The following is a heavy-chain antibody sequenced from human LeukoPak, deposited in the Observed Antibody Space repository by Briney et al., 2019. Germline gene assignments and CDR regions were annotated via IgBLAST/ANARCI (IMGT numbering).Heavy chain of an antibody. D-gene: IGHD3-22*01. CDR2: INWNGGST. J-gene: IGHJ4*02. Sequence: GGSLRLSCAASGFNFDDYSMNWVRQAPGKGLEWVSGINWNGGSTGYAASVKGRFTISRDNSKNTVHLQMNSLRAEDTAMYYCARRAGDYSHPYDYWGQGTLVTVSS. CDR3: ARRAGDYSHPYDY. CDR1: GFNFDDYS. V-gene: IGHV3-20*04.